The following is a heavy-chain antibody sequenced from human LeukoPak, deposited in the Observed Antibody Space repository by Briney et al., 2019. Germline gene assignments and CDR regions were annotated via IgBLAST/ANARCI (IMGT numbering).Heavy chain of an antibody. CDR2: IYYSGST. CDR3: ARLGESAVAGLTFDY. D-gene: IGHD6-19*01. V-gene: IGHV4-59*08. Sequence: SETLSLTCTVSVGSISSYYWSWIRQPPGKGLEWIGYIYYSGSTNYNPSLKSRVTISVDTSKNQFSLKLSSVTAADTAVYYCARLGESAVAGLTFDYWGQGTLVTVSS. J-gene: IGHJ4*02. CDR1: VGSISSYY.